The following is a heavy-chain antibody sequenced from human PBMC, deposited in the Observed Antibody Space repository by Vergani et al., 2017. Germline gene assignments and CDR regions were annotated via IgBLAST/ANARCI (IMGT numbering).Heavy chain of an antibody. J-gene: IGHJ5*02. CDR2: IGKDGINT. V-gene: IGHV3-30*02. CDR3: ARGNYYGSGTYVDP. D-gene: IGHD3-10*01. CDR1: GFTFSNFG. Sequence: QVQLVESAGGVVQPGGSLRLSCAASGFTFSNFGMHWIRQAPGKGLEWLAYIGKDGINTRYRDAVKGRFTVSRDNSKNTLHLQINNLGVEDTAVYYCARGNYYGSGTYVDPWGQGTLVTVSS.